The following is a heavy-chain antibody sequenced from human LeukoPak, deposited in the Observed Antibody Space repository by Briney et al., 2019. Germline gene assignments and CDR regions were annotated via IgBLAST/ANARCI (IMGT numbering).Heavy chain of an antibody. CDR1: GFTFSSYG. CDR2: IRYDGSNK. V-gene: IGHV3-30*02. CDR3: ARDPSIRYFDWLLPMYYFDY. J-gene: IGHJ4*02. D-gene: IGHD3-9*01. Sequence: GGSLRLSCAASGFTFSSYGMHWVRQAPGKGLEWVAFIRYDGSNKYYADSVKGRFTISRDNAKNSLYLQMNSLRAEDTAVYYCARDPSIRYFDWLLPMYYFDYWGQGTLVTVSS.